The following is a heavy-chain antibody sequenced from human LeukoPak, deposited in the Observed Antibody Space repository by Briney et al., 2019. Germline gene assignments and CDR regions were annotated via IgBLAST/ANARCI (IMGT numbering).Heavy chain of an antibody. Sequence: GGSLRLSCAASGFTFSSYSMNWVRQAPGKGLEWVSSISSSSSYIYYADSVKGRFTISRDNAKNSLYLQMNSLRAEDTAVYYCAREFQNSGWSFDPWGQGTLVTVSS. CDR1: GFTFSSYS. CDR2: ISSSSSYI. CDR3: AREFQNSGWSFDP. V-gene: IGHV3-21*01. J-gene: IGHJ5*02. D-gene: IGHD6-19*01.